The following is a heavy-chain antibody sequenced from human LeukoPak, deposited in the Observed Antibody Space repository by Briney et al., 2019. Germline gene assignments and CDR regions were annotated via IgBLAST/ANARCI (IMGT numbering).Heavy chain of an antibody. V-gene: IGHV3-30*19. CDR1: GFPFSSYG. D-gene: IGHD6-19*01. J-gene: IGHJ4*02. Sequence: GGPLRLSCAASGFPFSSYGMHWVRQAPGKGLEWVAVISYDGSNKYYADSLKGRFTISRDNSKNTLYLQMNSLRAEDTAVYYCARDGPGYNSGLRLRHWGQGTLVTVSS. CDR2: ISYDGSNK. CDR3: ARDGPGYNSGLRLRH.